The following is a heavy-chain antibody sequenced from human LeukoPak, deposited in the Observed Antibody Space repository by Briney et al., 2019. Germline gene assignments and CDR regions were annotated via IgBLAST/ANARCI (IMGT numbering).Heavy chain of an antibody. V-gene: IGHV3-74*01. Sequence: PGGSLRLSCAASGFTLSSYWMHWVRQAPGNGLVWVSRTKSDGRTNYADSVKGRFTISRDNAKNTVSLQMNSLRAEDTGVYYCARAPSEIGGYYPEYFRHWGQGTLVIVSS. J-gene: IGHJ1*01. D-gene: IGHD3-22*01. CDR2: TKSDGRT. CDR3: ARAPSEIGGYYPEYFRH. CDR1: GFTLSSYW.